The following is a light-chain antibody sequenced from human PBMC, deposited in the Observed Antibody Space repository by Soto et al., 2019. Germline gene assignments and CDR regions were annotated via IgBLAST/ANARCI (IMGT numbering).Light chain of an antibody. CDR3: SSYTSSSTLGV. Sequence: QSALTQPASVSGSPGQSITISCTGTSSDVGGYNYVSWYQQHPGKAPKLMIYDVSNRPSGVSTRFSGSKSGNTASPTISGLQAEDEADYYCSSYTSSSTLGVFGGGTQLTVL. V-gene: IGLV2-14*01. J-gene: IGLJ2*01. CDR2: DVS. CDR1: SSDVGGYNY.